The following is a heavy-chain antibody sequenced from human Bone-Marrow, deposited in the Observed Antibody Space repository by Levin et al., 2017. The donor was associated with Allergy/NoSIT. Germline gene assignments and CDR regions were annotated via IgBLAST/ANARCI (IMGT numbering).Heavy chain of an antibody. V-gene: IGHV3-7*01. Sequence: TGGSLRLSCAASGFTFGRFWMNWVRHVPGKGLEWLANIKPDGSEKNYVDAVKGRFTISRDNAKNSLYLQMNSLRVEDTALYYCMREGDWGQGIWVTVSS. J-gene: IGHJ4*02. CDR1: GFTFGRFW. CDR3: MREGD. CDR2: IKPDGSEK.